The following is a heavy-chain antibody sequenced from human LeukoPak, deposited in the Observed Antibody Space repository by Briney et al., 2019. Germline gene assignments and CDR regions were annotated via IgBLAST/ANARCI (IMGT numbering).Heavy chain of an antibody. CDR3: AREGGRWLVSIDWADFDY. CDR1: GDSVSSNSAA. V-gene: IGHV6-1*01. Sequence: SQTHSLTCAISGDSVSSNSAAWNWIRQSPSRGLEWLGRTYYRSKWYNDYAVSVKSRITINPDTSKNQFSLQLNSVTPEDTAVYYCAREGGRWLVSIDWADFDYWGQGTLVTVSS. J-gene: IGHJ4*02. D-gene: IGHD6-19*01. CDR2: TYYRSKWYN.